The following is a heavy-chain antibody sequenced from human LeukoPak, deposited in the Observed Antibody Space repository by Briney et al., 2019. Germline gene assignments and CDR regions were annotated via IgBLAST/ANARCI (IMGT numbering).Heavy chain of an antibody. CDR2: IIPIFGTA. Sequence: AASVTVSCKASGGTFSSYAISWVRQAPGQGLEWMGGIIPIFGTANYAQKFQGRVTITADKSTSTAYMGLSSLRSEDTAVYYCWFSPFLFMVRGVIVPEWGQGTLVTVSS. V-gene: IGHV1-69*06. J-gene: IGHJ4*02. CDR3: WFSPFLFMVRGVIVPE. D-gene: IGHD3-10*01. CDR1: GGTFSSYA.